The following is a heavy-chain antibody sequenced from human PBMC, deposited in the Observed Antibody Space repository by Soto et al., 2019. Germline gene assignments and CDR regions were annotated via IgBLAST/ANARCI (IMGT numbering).Heavy chain of an antibody. D-gene: IGHD3-10*01. V-gene: IGHV3-30-3*02. CDR3: AKSPITSGFSPFDY. J-gene: IGHJ4*02. CDR2: ISYDGSNK. CDR1: GFTFSSYA. Sequence: GGSLRLSCAASGFTFSSYAMHWVRQAPGKGLEWVAVISYDGSNKYYADSVKGRFTISRDNSKNTLYLQMNSLRAEDTAVYYCAKSPITSGFSPFDYWGQGTLVTVPQ.